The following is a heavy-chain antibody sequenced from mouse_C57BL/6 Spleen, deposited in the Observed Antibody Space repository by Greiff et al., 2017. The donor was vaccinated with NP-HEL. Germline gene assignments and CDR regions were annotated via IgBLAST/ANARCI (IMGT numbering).Heavy chain of an antibody. CDR2: IYPGDGDT. J-gene: IGHJ2*01. D-gene: IGHD2-14*01. CDR1: GYAFSSYW. Sequence: VQLQQSGAELVKPGASVKISCKASGYAFSSYWMNWVKQRPGKGLEWIGQIYPGDGDTNYNGKFKGKATLTADKSSSTAYMQLSSLTSEDSAVYFGARDYYRDYVDYWGQGTTHTVST. V-gene: IGHV1-80*01. CDR3: ARDYYRDYVDY.